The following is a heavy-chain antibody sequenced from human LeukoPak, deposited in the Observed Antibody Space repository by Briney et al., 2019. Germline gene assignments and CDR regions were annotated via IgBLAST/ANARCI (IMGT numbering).Heavy chain of an antibody. Sequence: GASVKVSCKASGYTFTTYDINWVRQATGQGLEWMGWMNPNSGNTGYAQKFQGRVTMTRNTSMSTAYMELSSLRSEDTAVYYCARGSFWGYSSSWYFGYWGQGTLVTVSS. CDR3: ARGSFWGYSSSWYFGY. D-gene: IGHD6-13*01. V-gene: IGHV1-8*01. CDR1: GYTFTTYD. CDR2: MNPNSGNT. J-gene: IGHJ4*02.